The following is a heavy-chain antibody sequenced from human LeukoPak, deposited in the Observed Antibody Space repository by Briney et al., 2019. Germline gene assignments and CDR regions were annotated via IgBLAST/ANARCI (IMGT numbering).Heavy chain of an antibody. J-gene: IGHJ6*02. Sequence: GASVKVSCKVSGYTFTSYDINWVRQATGQGLEWMGWMNPNSGNTGYAQKFQGRVTMTRNTSISTAYMELSSLRSEDTAVYYCARGAAAGLHYYYYGMDVWGQGTTVTVSS. CDR3: ARGAAAGLHYYYYGMDV. V-gene: IGHV1-8*01. CDR1: GYTFTSYD. D-gene: IGHD6-13*01. CDR2: MNPNSGNT.